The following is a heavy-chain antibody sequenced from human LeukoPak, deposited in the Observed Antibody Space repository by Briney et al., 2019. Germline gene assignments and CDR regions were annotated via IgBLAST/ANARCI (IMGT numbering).Heavy chain of an antibody. CDR2: ITGSDTTA. V-gene: IGHV3-23*01. Sequence: GGSLRLSCAASGFSLSSYGVNWVGQAPGKGLEGVSGITGSDTTAYHAGSVRGRFTISRDDSKNTLYLQMSSLRVDDTAIYYCAKSGASPLYHMDVWGRGATVTVSS. J-gene: IGHJ6*03. CDR3: AKSGASPLYHMDV. CDR1: GFSLSSYG. D-gene: IGHD1-26*01.